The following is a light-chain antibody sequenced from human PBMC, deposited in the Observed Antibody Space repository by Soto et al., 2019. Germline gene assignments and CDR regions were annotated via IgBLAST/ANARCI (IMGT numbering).Light chain of an antibody. V-gene: IGKV3-15*01. J-gene: IGKJ1*01. Sequence: EKVMTQSPATLSVSPGERATLSCRASQSVSSTVAWYQQKPGQAPRLLIYGASTRATGVPARFSGSGSGTDFSLTITSLQSEDFGSYYCQQYNDWPTTFGQGTRVEIK. CDR1: QSVSST. CDR2: GAS. CDR3: QQYNDWPTT.